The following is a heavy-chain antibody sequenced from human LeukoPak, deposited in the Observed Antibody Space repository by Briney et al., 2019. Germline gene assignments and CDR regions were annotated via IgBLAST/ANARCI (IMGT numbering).Heavy chain of an antibody. CDR1: GFTFSSYW. CDR3: ARGYDFWSGYPGGVDY. J-gene: IGHJ4*02. CDR2: IKRDGSEK. D-gene: IGHD3-3*01. Sequence: PGGSLRLSCAASGFTFSSYWMSWVRQAPGKGLEWVANIKRDGSEKYYVDSVKGRFTISRDNAKNSLYLQMNSLRAEDTAVYYCARGYDFWSGYPGGVDYWGQGTLVTVSS. V-gene: IGHV3-7*01.